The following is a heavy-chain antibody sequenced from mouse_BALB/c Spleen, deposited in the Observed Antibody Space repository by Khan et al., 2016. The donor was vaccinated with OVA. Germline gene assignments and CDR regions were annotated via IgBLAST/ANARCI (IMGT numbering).Heavy chain of an antibody. CDR1: GFTFSDYG. V-gene: IGHV5-15*02. J-gene: IGHJ3*01. D-gene: IGHD1-2*01. Sequence: EVELVESGGGLVQPGGSRTLSCAASGFTFSDYGMAWVRQAPGKGPEWVAFISDLAYTIYYGDAVTGRFTISRENAKNTLYLEMSSLRSEDTAIYYCARGGGTAPFAYWGLGTLVTVSA. CDR3: ARGGGTAPFAY. CDR2: ISDLAYTI.